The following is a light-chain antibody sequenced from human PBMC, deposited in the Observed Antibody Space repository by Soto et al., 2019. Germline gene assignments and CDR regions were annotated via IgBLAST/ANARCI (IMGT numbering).Light chain of an antibody. V-gene: IGKV1-39*01. J-gene: IGKJ1*01. CDR3: QQCYSSRWT. Sequence: DLQMTQSPSSLSASVGDRVTITCRASQNIRSYLNWYQQKPGKAPQLLIYATSSLQTGVPSRFSASGSGTDFSLVISNLQPEDFAPYYCQQCYSSRWTSGRGTKVEI. CDR1: QNIRSY. CDR2: ATS.